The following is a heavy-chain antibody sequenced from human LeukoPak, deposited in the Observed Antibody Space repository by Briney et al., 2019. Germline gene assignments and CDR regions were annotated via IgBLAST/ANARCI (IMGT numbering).Heavy chain of an antibody. J-gene: IGHJ4*02. D-gene: IGHD5-12*01. CDR1: GCTFNSYS. CDR3: AKDQRPDSGYDIDS. Sequence: GALRLSCAASGCTFNSYSINWVRQAPGKGLEWVSLIWPGGSPTYYAESVKGRFTISRDNSKNIVYLQMYSLRAEDTAIYYCAKDQRPDSGYDIDSWGQGTLVTVSS. V-gene: IGHV3-23*01. CDR2: IWPGGSPT.